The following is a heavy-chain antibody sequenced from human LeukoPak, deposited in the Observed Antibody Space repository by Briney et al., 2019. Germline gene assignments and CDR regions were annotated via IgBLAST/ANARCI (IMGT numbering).Heavy chain of an antibody. CDR2: IYHSGST. CDR3: ARDRGVPAATNAFDI. CDR1: GGSISSGGYY. V-gene: IGHV4-30-2*01. J-gene: IGHJ3*02. D-gene: IGHD2-2*01. Sequence: SETLSLTCTVSGGSISSGGYYWSWIRQPPGKGLEWIGYIYHSGSTYYNPSLKSRVTISVDRSKNQFSLKLSSVTAADTAVYYCARDRGVPAATNAFDIWGQGTMVTVCS.